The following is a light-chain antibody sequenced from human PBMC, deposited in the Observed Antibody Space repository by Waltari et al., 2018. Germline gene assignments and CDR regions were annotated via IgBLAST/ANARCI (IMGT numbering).Light chain of an antibody. V-gene: IGKV3-20*01. CDR3: QHYSSSSWT. CDR2: GAS. Sequence: EIVLTQSPGTLSLSPGDRATLSCRASQSVSSTYLAWYQQKPGQAPGLLIYGASSTATGIPDRFSGSGSGTDFTLTISRLEPEDFAVYYCQHYSSSSWTFGQGTKVEIK. CDR1: QSVSSTY. J-gene: IGKJ1*01.